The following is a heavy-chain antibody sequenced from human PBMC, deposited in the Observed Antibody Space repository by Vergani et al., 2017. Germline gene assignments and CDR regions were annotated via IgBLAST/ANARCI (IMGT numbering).Heavy chain of an antibody. J-gene: IGHJ4*02. CDR2: ISSSGSTI. CDR1: GFTFSSYE. V-gene: IGHV3-48*03. D-gene: IGHD1-1*01. CDR3: SSHNWGGDS. Sequence: EVQLVESGGGLVQPGGSLRLSCAASGFTFSSYEMNWVRQAPGTGLEWVSYISSSGSTIYYADSVKGRFTISRDNAKNSLYLQMNSLRAEDTAVYYCSSHNWGGDSWGPGTLVTGS.